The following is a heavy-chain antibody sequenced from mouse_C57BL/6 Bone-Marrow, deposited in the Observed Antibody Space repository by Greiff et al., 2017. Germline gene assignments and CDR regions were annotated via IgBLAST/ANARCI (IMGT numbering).Heavy chain of an antibody. D-gene: IGHD1-1*01. Sequence: VQLQQPGAELVKPGASVKMSCKASGYTFTSYWITWVKQRPGQGLEWIGDIYPGSGSTNYNEKFKSKATLTVDTSSSTAYMQLSSLTSEGSAVDYCASYYYGSSSFDVWGTGTTVTVTS. V-gene: IGHV1-55*01. J-gene: IGHJ1*03. CDR3: ASYYYGSSSFDV. CDR2: IYPGSGST. CDR1: GYTFTSYW.